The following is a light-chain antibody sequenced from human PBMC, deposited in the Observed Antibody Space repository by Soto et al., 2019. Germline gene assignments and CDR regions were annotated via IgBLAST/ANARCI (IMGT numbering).Light chain of an antibody. CDR1: QGVRSA. CDR3: QETYGTPYT. Sequence: DIQVTQSPSSLSASVGDRVTITCRASQGVRSALDWYQQKPGKPPKRLIYAASNLQSGVPSRFSGSGSGTEFTLAISSLQPEDVATYYCQETYGTPYTFGQGTTLQI. CDR2: AAS. J-gene: IGKJ2*01. V-gene: IGKV1-39*01.